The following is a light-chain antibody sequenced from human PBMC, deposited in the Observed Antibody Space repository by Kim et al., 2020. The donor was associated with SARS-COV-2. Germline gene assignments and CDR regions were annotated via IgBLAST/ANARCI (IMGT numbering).Light chain of an antibody. V-gene: IGLV3-27*01. CDR1: KKY. Sequence: KKYARWFQHKPGQAPVLVIYKDSERPSGIPERFSGSSSGTTVTLTISGAQVEDETDYYCYSLADNNWVFGGGTQLTVL. CDR2: KDS. CDR3: YSLADNNWV. J-gene: IGLJ3*02.